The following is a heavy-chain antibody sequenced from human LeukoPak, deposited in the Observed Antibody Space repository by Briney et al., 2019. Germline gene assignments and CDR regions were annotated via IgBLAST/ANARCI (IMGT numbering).Heavy chain of an antibody. Sequence: ASVKVSCKASGYIFTNYGLIWVRQAPGQGLEWMGWISAYNGHTKYAQKLQGRVTMTIDTSTTTASMELRSLRSDDTAVYYCARLPRRLVVATAMYWFDPWGQGTLVTVSS. CDR1: GYIFTNYG. CDR3: ARLPRRLVVATAMYWFDP. V-gene: IGHV1-18*01. D-gene: IGHD2-2*01. CDR2: ISAYNGHT. J-gene: IGHJ5*02.